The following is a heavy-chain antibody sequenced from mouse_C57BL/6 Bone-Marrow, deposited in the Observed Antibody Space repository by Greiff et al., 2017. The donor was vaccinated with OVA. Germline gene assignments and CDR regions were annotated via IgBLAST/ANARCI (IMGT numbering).Heavy chain of an antibody. CDR1: GYTFTSYW. V-gene: IGHV1-7*01. CDR3: VVSSQLCWFAY. J-gene: IGHJ3*01. Sequence: VKLVESGAELAQPGASVKLSCKASGYTFTSYWMHWVKQRPGQGLEWIGYINPSSGYTKYNQKFKDKATLTADKSSSTAYMQLSSLTYEDSAVYYCVVSSQLCWFAYWGQGTLVTVSA. CDR2: INPSSGYT. D-gene: IGHD1-1*02.